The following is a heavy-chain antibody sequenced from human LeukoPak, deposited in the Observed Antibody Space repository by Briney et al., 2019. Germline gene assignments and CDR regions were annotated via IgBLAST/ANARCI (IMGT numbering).Heavy chain of an antibody. CDR1: GYTFTDNY. D-gene: IGHD5-18*01. J-gene: IGHJ2*01. V-gene: IGHV1-46*01. CDR3: ERATLDAAMVYWSFDL. Sequence: ASVTLSCKSSGYTFTDNYMHGVRQAPGQGLEWMGVIHPSGGSTAIAQKFQGRVSMTSDTSTSTVYVELRCMRSDDEAVYYCERATLDAAMVYWSFDLWGRGTLVTVSS. CDR2: IHPSGGST.